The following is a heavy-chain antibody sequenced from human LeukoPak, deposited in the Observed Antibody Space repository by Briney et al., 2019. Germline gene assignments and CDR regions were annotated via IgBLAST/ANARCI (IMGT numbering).Heavy chain of an antibody. J-gene: IGHJ4*02. Sequence: GRSLRLSCAASGFTFDDYAMHWVRQAPGKGLEWVSGISWNSGSIGYADSVKGRFTISRDNAKNSLYLQMNSLRAEDTALYYCAKDSSSTVVTPFDYWGQGTLVTVSS. V-gene: IGHV3-9*01. D-gene: IGHD4-23*01. CDR3: AKDSSSTVVTPFDY. CDR1: GFTFDDYA. CDR2: ISWNSGSI.